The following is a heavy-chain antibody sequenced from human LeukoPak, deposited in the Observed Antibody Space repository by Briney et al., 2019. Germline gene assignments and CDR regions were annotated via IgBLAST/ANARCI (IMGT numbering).Heavy chain of an antibody. D-gene: IGHD3-16*01. Sequence: SETLSLTCTVSGGSISSSDYYWGWIRQPPGKGLEWIGIINYSADTHDDPSLKGRLTLSADTSRNQFSLRLRSITAADTAVYYCARLIRITGNYHFDYWGQGTLVTVSS. CDR3: ARLIRITGNYHFDY. CDR1: GGSISSSDYY. V-gene: IGHV4-39*07. CDR2: INYSADT. J-gene: IGHJ4*02.